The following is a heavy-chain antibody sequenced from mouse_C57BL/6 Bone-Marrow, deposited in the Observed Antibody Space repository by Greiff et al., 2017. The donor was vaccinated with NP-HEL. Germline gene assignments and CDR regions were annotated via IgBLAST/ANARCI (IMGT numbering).Heavy chain of an antibody. Sequence: EVKLMESGGGLVKPGGSLKLSCAASGFTFSDYGMHWVRQAPEKGLEWVAYISSGSSTIYYADTVKGRFTISRDNAKNTLFLQMTSLRSEDTAMYYCARFYYGNFYAMDYWGQGTSVTVSS. D-gene: IGHD2-1*01. CDR2: ISSGSSTI. J-gene: IGHJ4*01. V-gene: IGHV5-17*01. CDR1: GFTFSDYG. CDR3: ARFYYGNFYAMDY.